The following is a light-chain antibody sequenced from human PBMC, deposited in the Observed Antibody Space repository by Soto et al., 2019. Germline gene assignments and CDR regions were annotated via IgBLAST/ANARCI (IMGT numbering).Light chain of an antibody. CDR3: QQYGNSPPT. Sequence: EIVLTQSPGTLSLPPGEVATLSCRASQSVSSRFLAWYQHRSSQAPRLLIYGASSRAAGIPDRFRGSGSGTDFSLTIAGLEPEDFAVFYCQQYGNSPPTFGQGTKVEIK. V-gene: IGKV3-20*01. CDR2: GAS. CDR1: QSVSSRF. J-gene: IGKJ2*01.